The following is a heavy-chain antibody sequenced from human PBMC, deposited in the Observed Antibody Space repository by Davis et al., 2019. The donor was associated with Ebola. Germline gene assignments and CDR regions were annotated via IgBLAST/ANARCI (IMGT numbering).Heavy chain of an antibody. D-gene: IGHD2-2*01. CDR3: ARSYCSSTSWRTCEYFQH. J-gene: IGHJ1*01. CDR2: ISSSSSTI. Sequence: PGGSLRLSCAASGFTFSSYSMNWVRQAPGKGLEWVSYISSSSSTIYYADSVKGRFTISRDNAKNSLYLQMNSLRAEDTAVYYCARSYCSSTSWRTCEYFQHWGQGTLVTVSS. V-gene: IGHV3-48*01. CDR1: GFTFSSYS.